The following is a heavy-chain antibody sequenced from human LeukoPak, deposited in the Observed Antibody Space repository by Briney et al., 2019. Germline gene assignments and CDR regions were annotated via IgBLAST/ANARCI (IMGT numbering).Heavy chain of an antibody. Sequence: PSETLSLTCAVYGGSFSGYYWSWIRQPPGKGLEWIGEINHSGSTNYNPSLKSRVTISVDTSKNQFSLKLSSVTAADTAVYYCARHLERWLQEIGAFDIWGQGTMVTVSS. CDR2: INHSGST. D-gene: IGHD5-24*01. CDR1: GGSFSGYY. V-gene: IGHV4-34*01. J-gene: IGHJ3*02. CDR3: ARHLERWLQEIGAFDI.